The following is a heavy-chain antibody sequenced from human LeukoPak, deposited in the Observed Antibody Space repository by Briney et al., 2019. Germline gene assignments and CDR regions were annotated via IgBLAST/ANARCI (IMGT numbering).Heavy chain of an antibody. D-gene: IGHD3-10*02. V-gene: IGHV3-74*01. CDR2: LNSDGTTI. CDR1: VFPFSGYW. J-gene: IGHJ4*02. CDR3: VRGAGGPRNYVLDY. Sequence: PGGSLTLSCVASVFPFSGYWIYWVRQAPWMGLVWVLLLNSDGTTINYADSVKGRFTISRDNAKNTVYLQMSGLRDDDTALYFCVRGAGGPRNYVLDYWGLGALVSVSS.